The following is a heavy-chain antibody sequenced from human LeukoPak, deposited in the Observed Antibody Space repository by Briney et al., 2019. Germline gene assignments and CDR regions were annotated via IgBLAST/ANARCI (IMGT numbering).Heavy chain of an antibody. Sequence: ASVTVSCKASGYTFTGYYMHWVRQAPGQGLEWMGWINPNSGGANYAQKFQGRVTMTRDTSISTAYMELSRLRSDDTAVYYCARGDIVVVPAIDYYYYMDVWGKGTTVTISS. CDR3: ARGDIVVVPAIDYYYYMDV. CDR1: GYTFTGYY. J-gene: IGHJ6*03. V-gene: IGHV1-2*02. D-gene: IGHD2-2*01. CDR2: INPNSGGA.